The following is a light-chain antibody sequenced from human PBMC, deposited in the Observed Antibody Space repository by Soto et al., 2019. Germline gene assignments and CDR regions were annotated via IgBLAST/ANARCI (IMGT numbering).Light chain of an antibody. Sequence: IEMTQSPSTLSASVGDRVTITCRSSQSISSWLAWYQQKPGTAPKLLIYKASTLESGVPSRFSGIRSGTEFTLSVSSLQPDDFATYYCQQYNDSFPYTFGQGTKV. CDR2: KAS. CDR1: QSISSW. CDR3: QQYNDSFPYT. J-gene: IGKJ2*01. V-gene: IGKV1-5*03.